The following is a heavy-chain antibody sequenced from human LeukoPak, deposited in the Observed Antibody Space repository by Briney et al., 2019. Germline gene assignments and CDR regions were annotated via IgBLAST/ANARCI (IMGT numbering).Heavy chain of an antibody. J-gene: IGHJ4*02. Sequence: KSSETLSLTCTVSGGSITDYYWSWIRHSSGKGLEWIGYMYYSGSAYYSPSLKTRVTISVDTSKNQFSLKLTSVTAADTAVYYCARVLRYFDWSFDYWGQGTLVTVSS. CDR3: ARVLRYFDWSFDY. CDR2: MYYSGSA. CDR1: GGSITDYY. D-gene: IGHD3-9*01. V-gene: IGHV4-59*08.